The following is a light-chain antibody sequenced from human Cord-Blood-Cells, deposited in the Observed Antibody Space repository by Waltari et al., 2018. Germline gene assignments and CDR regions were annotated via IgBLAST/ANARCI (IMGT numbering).Light chain of an antibody. J-gene: IGLJ3*02. V-gene: IGLV1-44*01. Sequence: QSVLIQPLSASGTPGQSLTIPYPGSSPHFEINTVNWYQQLPGTAPKLLIYSNNQRPSGVPDRFSGSKSGTSASLAISGLQSEDEADYYCAAWDDSLNGWVFGGGTKLTVL. CDR1: SPHFEINT. CDR3: AAWDDSLNGWV. CDR2: SNN.